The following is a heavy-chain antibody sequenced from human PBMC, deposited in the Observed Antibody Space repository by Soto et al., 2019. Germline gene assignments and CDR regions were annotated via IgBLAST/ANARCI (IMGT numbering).Heavy chain of an antibody. CDR2: IIPILGIA. CDR3: ARAGGPYGSGSYYTKAVDY. D-gene: IGHD3-10*01. J-gene: IGHJ4*02. V-gene: IGHV1-69*02. Sequence: QVQLVQSGAEVKKPGSSVKVSCKASGGTFSSYTISWVRQAPGQGLEWMGRIIPILGIANYAQKFQGRVTITADKSTSTAYMELSSLRSEDTAVYYCARAGGPYGSGSYYTKAVDYWGQGTLVTVSS. CDR1: GGTFSSYT.